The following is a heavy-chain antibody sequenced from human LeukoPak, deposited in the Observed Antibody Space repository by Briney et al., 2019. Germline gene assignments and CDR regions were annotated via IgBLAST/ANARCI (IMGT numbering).Heavy chain of an antibody. CDR3: ARDPIDGYNSAY. V-gene: IGHV1-2*06. D-gene: IGHD5-24*01. Sequence: ASVKVSCKASGYNFPNYHMHWVRQAPGQGLEWMGQISPNSGGTNYAQTFQGRVTMTRDTSISTAYMELSGLRSDDTAVYYCARDPIDGYNSAYWGQGTLVTVSS. J-gene: IGHJ4*02. CDR1: GYNFPNYH. CDR2: ISPNSGGT.